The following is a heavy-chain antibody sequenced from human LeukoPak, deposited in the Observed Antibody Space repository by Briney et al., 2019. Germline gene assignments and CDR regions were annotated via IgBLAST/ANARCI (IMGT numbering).Heavy chain of an antibody. CDR2: IIPILGIA. V-gene: IGHV1-69*02. CDR1: GYTFTSFY. J-gene: IGHJ3*02. D-gene: IGHD1-26*01. Sequence: ASVKVSCKASGYTFTSFYMHWVRQAPGQGLEWMGRIIPILGIANYAQKFQGRVTITADKSTSTAYMELSSLRSEDTAVYYCARMGATTSAFDIWGQGTMVTVSS. CDR3: ARMGATTSAFDI.